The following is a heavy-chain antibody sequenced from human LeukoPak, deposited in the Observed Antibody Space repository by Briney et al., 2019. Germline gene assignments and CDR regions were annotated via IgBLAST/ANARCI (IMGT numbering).Heavy chain of an antibody. D-gene: IGHD1-7*01. CDR2: TSHDGSNT. CDR3: ARDINWNYYFDC. CDR1: ASTFSRLS. Sequence: GGSMSLACPLYASTFSRLSMHCVRQPAGSVSEWVGGTSHDGSNTCCPDAVRGRFTISRDSCKNTVFLQMDSLATEHTAVYYCARDINWNYYFDCWGGGTLVTVSS. J-gene: IGHJ4*01. V-gene: IGHV3-30*01.